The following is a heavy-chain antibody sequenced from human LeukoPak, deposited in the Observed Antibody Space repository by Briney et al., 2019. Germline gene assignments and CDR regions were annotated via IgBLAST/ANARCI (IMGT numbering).Heavy chain of an antibody. J-gene: IGHJ4*02. CDR2: ISWNSGRL. Sequence: PGGSLRLSCAGSGFPFYDYAMHWVGQAPGKGLEGVSGISWNSGRLDYVDSVKGGFTISRDNAKNSLYLEMNSLGPEDTALYYCARGTGRYWTFLDYWGQGAPVTVSS. CDR1: GFPFYDYA. CDR3: ARGTGRYWTFLDY. D-gene: IGHD1-26*01. V-gene: IGHV3-9*01.